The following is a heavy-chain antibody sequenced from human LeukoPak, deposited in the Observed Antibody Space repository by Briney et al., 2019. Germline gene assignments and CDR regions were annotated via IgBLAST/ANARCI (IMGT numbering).Heavy chain of an antibody. Sequence: GRSLRLSCAASGFTFSSYGMHRVRQAPGKGLEWVAVIWYDGSNKYYADSVKGRFTISRDNSKNTLYLQVNSLRAEDTAVYYCARDGGLRLDYYYYYYMDVWGKGTTVTVSS. J-gene: IGHJ6*03. CDR2: IWYDGSNK. V-gene: IGHV3-33*01. D-gene: IGHD4-17*01. CDR3: ARDGGLRLDYYYYYYMDV. CDR1: GFTFSSYG.